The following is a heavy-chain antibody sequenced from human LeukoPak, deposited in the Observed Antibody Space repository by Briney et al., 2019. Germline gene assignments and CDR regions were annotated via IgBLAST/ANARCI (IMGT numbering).Heavy chain of an antibody. J-gene: IGHJ6*03. CDR3: ARDGSGSYYPDYYYYMDV. CDR2: INPNSGGT. D-gene: IGHD3-10*01. Sequence: ASLKVSCKASGYTFNSYGISWVRQAPGQGLEWMGWINPNSGGTNYAQKFQGRVTMTRDTSISTAYMELSRLRSDDTAVYYCARDGSGSYYPDYYYYMDVWGKGTTVTVSS. CDR1: GYTFNSYG. V-gene: IGHV1-2*02.